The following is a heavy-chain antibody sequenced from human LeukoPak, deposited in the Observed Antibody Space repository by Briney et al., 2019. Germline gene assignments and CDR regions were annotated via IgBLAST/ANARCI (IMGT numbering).Heavy chain of an antibody. CDR2: IDNSGST. V-gene: IGHV4-34*01. J-gene: IGHJ4*02. CDR3: ARGSGFWSGYFIFDY. CDR1: GGSFSGYY. Sequence: SETLTLTCAVYGGSFSGYYWSWIRQPPGKGLEWIGEIDNSGSTNYNPSLKIRGTISLDTSKIQFYLKLSSVTAADTAVYYCARGSGFWSGYFIFDYWGQGTLVTVSS. D-gene: IGHD3-3*01.